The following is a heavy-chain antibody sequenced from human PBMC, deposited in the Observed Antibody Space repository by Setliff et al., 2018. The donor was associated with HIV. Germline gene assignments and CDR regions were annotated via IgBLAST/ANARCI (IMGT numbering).Heavy chain of an antibody. CDR1: GGSFSGYY. V-gene: IGHV4-34*01. CDR2: INHSGST. CDR3: ATSPRPADLDV. J-gene: IGHJ6*04. Sequence: LSLTCAVYGGSFSGYYWSWIRQPPGMGLEWIGEINHSGSTNYNPSLKSRVTISVDTSKNQFSLKLSSVTAADTAVYYCATSPRPADLDVWGKGTTVTVSS.